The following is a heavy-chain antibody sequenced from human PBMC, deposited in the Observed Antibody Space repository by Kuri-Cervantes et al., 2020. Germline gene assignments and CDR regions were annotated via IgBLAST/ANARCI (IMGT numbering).Heavy chain of an antibody. CDR2: IYHSGST. D-gene: IGHD3-10*01. CDR3: ARLPRGVGVSWFEPVGITGIY. Sequence: LRLSCAVSGGSISSGGYSWSWIRQPPGKGRGWIGYIYHSGSTYYNPSLKSRVTISVDRSKNQFSLKLSSVTAADTAVYYCARLPRGVGVSWFEPVGITGIYWGQGTLVTVSS. J-gene: IGHJ4*02. V-gene: IGHV4-30-2*01. CDR1: GGSISSGGYS.